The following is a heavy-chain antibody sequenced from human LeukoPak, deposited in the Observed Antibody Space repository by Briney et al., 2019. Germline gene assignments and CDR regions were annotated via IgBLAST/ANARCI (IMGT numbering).Heavy chain of an antibody. J-gene: IGHJ4*02. V-gene: IGHV3-7*01. D-gene: IGHD3-3*01. CDR2: IRRDGSTI. CDR1: GFMLSNYW. Sequence: GGSLRLSCAASGFMLSNYWMTWVRQAPGKGLEWVANIRRDGSTIHYLDSVRGRFTISRDNAKNSLYLQMNSLRAEDTAVYYCARDSTYDFWSGYLYPPDYWGQGTLVTVSS. CDR3: ARDSTYDFWSGYLYPPDY.